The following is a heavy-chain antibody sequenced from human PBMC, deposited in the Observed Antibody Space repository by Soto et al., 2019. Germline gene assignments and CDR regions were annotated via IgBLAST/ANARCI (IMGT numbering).Heavy chain of an antibody. V-gene: IGHV1-8*01. J-gene: IGHJ4*02. CDR3: PRAYTWGVTVAGT. CDR2: MNPNSGNT. CDR1: GYTFTSFD. D-gene: IGHD6-19*01. Sequence: QVQLVQSGAEVKKPGASVKVSCKASGYTFTSFDINWVRQATGQGLEWMGWMNPNSGNTGYAQKFQGRVTMTRNTSLSTAYMELSSLRSEDTAVYYCPRAYTWGVTVAGTWGQGTLVIVSS.